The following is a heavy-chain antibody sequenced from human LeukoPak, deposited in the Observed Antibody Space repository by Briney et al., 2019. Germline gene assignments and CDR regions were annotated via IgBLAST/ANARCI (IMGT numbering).Heavy chain of an antibody. D-gene: IGHD2-15*01. V-gene: IGHV1-69*05. CDR2: TIPIFGAA. Sequence: GASVKVSCKASGGTFSSYAISWVRQAPGQGLEWMGGTIPIFGAANYAQKFQRRVTITTDESTSTAYMELSSLRSEDTAEYYCARSSGGSTSDQGYMDVWGKGTTVTVSS. CDR1: GGTFSSYA. J-gene: IGHJ6*03. CDR3: ARSSGGSTSDQGYMDV.